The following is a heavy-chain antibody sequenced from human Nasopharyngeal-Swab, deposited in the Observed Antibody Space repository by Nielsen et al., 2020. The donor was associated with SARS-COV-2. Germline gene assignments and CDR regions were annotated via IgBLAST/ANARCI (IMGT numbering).Heavy chain of an antibody. Sequence: SETLFLTCTVSGGSISSYYWSWIRQPPGKGLEWIGYIYYSGSTNYNPSLKSRVTISVDTSKNQFSLKLSSVTAADTAVYYCARTGDSSGWYSSFDYWGQGTLVTVSS. CDR3: ARTGDSSGWYSSFDY. CDR2: IYYSGST. CDR1: GGSISSYY. D-gene: IGHD6-19*01. V-gene: IGHV4-59*01. J-gene: IGHJ4*02.